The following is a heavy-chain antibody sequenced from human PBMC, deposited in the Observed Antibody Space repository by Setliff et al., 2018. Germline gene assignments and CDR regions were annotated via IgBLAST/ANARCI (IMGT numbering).Heavy chain of an antibody. D-gene: IGHD2-15*01. CDR3: ASAEVVVAP. CDR2: INPSGENT. CDR1: GYTLSSYY. Sequence: ASVKVSCKASGYTLSSYYMHWVRQAPGQGLEWLGLINPSGENTVYAEEFQDRLSMTRDTSTSTVYMELSSLRYEDTAVYYCASAEVVVAPWGQGTLVTVSS. V-gene: IGHV1-46*01. J-gene: IGHJ4*02.